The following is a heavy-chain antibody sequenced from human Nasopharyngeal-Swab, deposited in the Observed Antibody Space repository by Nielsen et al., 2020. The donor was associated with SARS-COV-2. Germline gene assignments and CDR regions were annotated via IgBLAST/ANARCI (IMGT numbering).Heavy chain of an antibody. V-gene: IGHV3-74*01. Sequence: VRQAPGKGLVWVSHIDVGGISTNYADSVQGRFTISRDNAKNTLSLQMNSLRDEDSAIYYCTRGGFSHSMDVWGQGTTVTVSS. J-gene: IGHJ6*02. CDR3: TRGGFSHSMDV. CDR2: IDVGGIST. D-gene: IGHD3-10*01.